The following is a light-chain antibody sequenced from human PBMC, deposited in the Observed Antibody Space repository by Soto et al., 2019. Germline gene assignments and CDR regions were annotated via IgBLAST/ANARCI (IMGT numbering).Light chain of an antibody. CDR1: SSDVGGYNY. CDR3: RSDTSSNTWV. CDR2: EVS. Sequence: QSVLTQPASVSGSPGQSITISCTGTSSDVGGYNYVSWYQQHPGKAPKLMIYEVSNRPSGVSNLFSGSNSGNTASLTISGLQAEDEEDYYWRSDTSSNTWVFGGGTKLTVL. J-gene: IGLJ3*02. V-gene: IGLV2-14*01.